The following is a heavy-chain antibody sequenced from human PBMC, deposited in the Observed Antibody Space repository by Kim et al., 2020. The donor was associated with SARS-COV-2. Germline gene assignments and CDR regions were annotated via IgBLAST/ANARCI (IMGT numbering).Heavy chain of an antibody. CDR1: GFSVTTYG. CDR2: ISSDGNSK. D-gene: IGHD3-22*01. CDR3: AKGGIVERWYYLYD. V-gene: IGHV3-30*18. Sequence: GGSLRLSCAASGFSVTTYGMHWVRQAPGKGLEWVAVISSDGNSKYYADSVKGRFTISRYITKNTLSLQMNSLRVEDTAVYYCAKGGIVERWYYLYDWGQGTLVTVSS. J-gene: IGHJ4*02.